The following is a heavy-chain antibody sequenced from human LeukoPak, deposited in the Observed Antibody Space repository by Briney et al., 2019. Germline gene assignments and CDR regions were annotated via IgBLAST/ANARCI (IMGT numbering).Heavy chain of an antibody. CDR2: IIPIFGTA. Sequence: SVKVSCKASGGTFSSYAISWVRQAPGQGLEWMGGIIPIFGTANYAQKFQGRVTMTEDTSTDTAYMELSSLRSEDTAVYYCATDRSIAVAGPGYYFDYWGQGTLVTVSS. CDR1: GGTFSSYA. D-gene: IGHD6-19*01. V-gene: IGHV1-69*06. J-gene: IGHJ4*02. CDR3: ATDRSIAVAGPGYYFDY.